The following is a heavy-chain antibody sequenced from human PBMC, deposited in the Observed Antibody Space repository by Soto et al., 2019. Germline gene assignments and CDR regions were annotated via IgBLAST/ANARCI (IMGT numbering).Heavy chain of an antibody. V-gene: IGHV4-59*01. CDR2: IYYSGGT. D-gene: IGHD3-9*01. Sequence: SETLSLTCTVPGGSIGSYYWSWIRQPPGKGLEWIGYIYYSGGTNYNPSLKSRVTISVDTSKNQFSLKLSSVTAADTAVYYCVRAYDILTGSIITSVPYYYMDVWGKGTTVTVSS. J-gene: IGHJ6*03. CDR3: VRAYDILTGSIITSVPYYYMDV. CDR1: GGSIGSYY.